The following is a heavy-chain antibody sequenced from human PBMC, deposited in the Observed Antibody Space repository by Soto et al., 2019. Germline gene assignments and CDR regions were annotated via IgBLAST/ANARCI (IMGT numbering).Heavy chain of an antibody. CDR3: ARDRVTRITMVRGVITPGAYYYYYGMDV. CDR2: IYYSGST. Sequence: SETLSLTCTVSGGSTSSYYWSWIRQPPGKGLEWIGYIYYSGSTNYNPSLKSRVTISVDTSKNQFSLKLSSVTAADTAVYYCARDRVTRITMVRGVITPGAYYYYYGMDVWGQGTTVTVSS. CDR1: GGSTSSYY. J-gene: IGHJ6*02. D-gene: IGHD3-10*01. V-gene: IGHV4-59*01.